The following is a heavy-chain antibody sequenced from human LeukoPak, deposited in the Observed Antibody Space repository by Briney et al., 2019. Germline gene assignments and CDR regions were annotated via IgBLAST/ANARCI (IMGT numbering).Heavy chain of an antibody. CDR3: AGGHWYLSP. J-gene: IGHJ5*02. D-gene: IGHD6-13*01. CDR1: GFTFSNFW. CDR2: IKQDGSEK. Sequence: GGSLRLSCAASGFTFSNFWMSWLRQSPGKGLEWVAYIKQDGSEKYYVESVKGRFTISRDNAKNSLYLQMNSLGVEDTAVYNCAGGHWYLSPWGQGTLATVSS. V-gene: IGHV3-7*01.